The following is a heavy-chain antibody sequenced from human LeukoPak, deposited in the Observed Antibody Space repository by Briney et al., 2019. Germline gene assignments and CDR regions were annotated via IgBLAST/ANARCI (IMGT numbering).Heavy chain of an antibody. CDR1: GYTFTSYG. D-gene: IGHD5-12*01. Sequence: GASVKVSCKASGYTFTSYGISWVRQAPGQGLEWMGWISAYNGNTNYAQKFQGRVTMTRDTSTSTVYMELSSLRSEDTAVYYCARDPNIVATSPIYYFDYWGQGTLVTVSS. J-gene: IGHJ4*02. CDR2: ISAYNGNT. V-gene: IGHV1-18*01. CDR3: ARDPNIVATSPIYYFDY.